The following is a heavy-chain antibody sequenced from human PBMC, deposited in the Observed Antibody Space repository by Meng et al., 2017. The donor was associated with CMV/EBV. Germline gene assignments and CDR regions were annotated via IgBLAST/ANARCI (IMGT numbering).Heavy chain of an antibody. Sequence: VQVQAWGAGLLGPSVTLSLTCAVYGGSFSGYYWSWIRQPPGKGLEWIGEINHSGSANYNPSLKSRVTISVDTSKNQFSLKLSSVTAADTAVYYCARGGNWFDPWGQGTLVTVSS. CDR2: INHSGSA. V-gene: IGHV4-34*01. J-gene: IGHJ5*02. CDR1: GGSFSGYY. CDR3: ARGGNWFDP.